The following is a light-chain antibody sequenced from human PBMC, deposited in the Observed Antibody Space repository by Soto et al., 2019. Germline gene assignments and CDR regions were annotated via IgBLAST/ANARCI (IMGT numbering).Light chain of an antibody. CDR1: SSNVGHYNY. CDR2: HVS. V-gene: IGLV2-14*01. Sequence: QSVLAQPASVSGSPGQSITISCTGTSSNVGHYNYVSWYQQNQGKAPKLIIYHVSSRPSGVSNRFSASKSGNTASLTISGLQAEDEADYYCASYTTSSTFIFGTGTKVNRP. J-gene: IGLJ1*01. CDR3: ASYTTSSTFI.